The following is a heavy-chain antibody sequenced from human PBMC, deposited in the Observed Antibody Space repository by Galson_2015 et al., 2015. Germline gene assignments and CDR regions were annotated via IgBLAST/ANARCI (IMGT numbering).Heavy chain of an antibody. J-gene: IGHJ3*01. CDR3: ARDFEYSLDV. Sequence: SVKVSCKASGYAFRSHAMHWLRQAPGQGLEWMGWMNDYGDSKYSQKFQGRLSIARDTSASTVYMELNSLRSQDTAVYYCARDFEYSLDVWGQGTMVT. CDR1: GYAFRSHA. CDR2: MNDYGDS. V-gene: IGHV1-3*01. D-gene: IGHD2/OR15-2a*01.